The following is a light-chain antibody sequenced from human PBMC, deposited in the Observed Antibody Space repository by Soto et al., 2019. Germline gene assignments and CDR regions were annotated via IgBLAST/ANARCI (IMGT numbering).Light chain of an antibody. J-gene: IGKJ2*01. Sequence: EIVVTQSPGTLSLSPGERATLSCRASQSVSSSYLAWYQQKPGQAPRLLIYGASSRATGLPHRFSGSGSGTDFTLTISRLEPEDFAVYYCQQYGSSPYTFGQGTKLEI. V-gene: IGKV3-20*01. CDR2: GAS. CDR3: QQYGSSPYT. CDR1: QSVSSSY.